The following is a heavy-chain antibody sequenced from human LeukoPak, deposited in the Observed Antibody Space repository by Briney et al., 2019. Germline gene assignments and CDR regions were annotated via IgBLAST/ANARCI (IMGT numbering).Heavy chain of an antibody. D-gene: IGHD2-2*01. CDR1: GFIFSRYD. CDR3: AKELVCSGTSCSTYTAYAPPAYFDL. CDR2: IRYDGFNK. Sequence: GGSLRLSCEASGFIFSRYDMHWVRQSPGKGLEWVAFIRYDGFNKYYADSVKGRLTISRDNSKNTLYLQMSGLRAEDTALYYCAKELVCSGTSCSTYTAYAPPAYFDLWGRGTLVTVSS. V-gene: IGHV3-30*02. J-gene: IGHJ2*01.